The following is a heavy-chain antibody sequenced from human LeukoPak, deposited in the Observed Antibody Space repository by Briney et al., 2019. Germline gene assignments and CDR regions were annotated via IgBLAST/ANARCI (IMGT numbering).Heavy chain of an antibody. D-gene: IGHD2-8*01. Sequence: GGSLRLSCAASGLTFSTYTMSWVRQAPGKGLGWVSSITVSCGSTYYADSVKGRFTISRDTSKNTLYLQMNSLRAEDTAVYYCAKPDGPDFWGQGTLVTVSS. CDR1: GLTFSTYT. V-gene: IGHV3-23*01. J-gene: IGHJ4*02. CDR3: AKPDGPDF. CDR2: ITVSCGST.